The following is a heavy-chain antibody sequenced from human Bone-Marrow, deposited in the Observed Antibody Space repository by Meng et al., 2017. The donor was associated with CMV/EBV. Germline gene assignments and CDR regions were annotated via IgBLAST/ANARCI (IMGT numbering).Heavy chain of an antibody. CDR2: ISSSRSYI. CDR3: ARERLYQPLWGDALDV. V-gene: IGHV3-21*01. J-gene: IGHJ3*01. CDR1: GFTFNTYT. D-gene: IGHD2-2*01. Sequence: GESLKISCAPFGFTFNTYTIHWVRQAPGKGLEWVSSISSSRSYINYADSVKGRFTISRDNAKNSVFLQLSSLRVEDTAVYYCARERLYQPLWGDALDVWGQGTKVTVSS.